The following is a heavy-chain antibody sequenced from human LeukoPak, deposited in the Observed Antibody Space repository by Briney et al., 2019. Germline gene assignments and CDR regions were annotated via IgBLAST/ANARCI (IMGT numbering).Heavy chain of an antibody. CDR2: IKPDGGES. Sequence: GGSLRLSCAISGFTFSRYWMTWVRQAPGKELECVAIIKPDGGESYYGDSVKGRFTISRDNAKDSLYLQMKSLRAEDTAVYYCARDLTMIVPGAFDIWGHGTTVIVSS. V-gene: IGHV3-7*01. J-gene: IGHJ3*02. CDR3: ARDLTMIVPGAFDI. D-gene: IGHD3-22*01. CDR1: GFTFSRYW.